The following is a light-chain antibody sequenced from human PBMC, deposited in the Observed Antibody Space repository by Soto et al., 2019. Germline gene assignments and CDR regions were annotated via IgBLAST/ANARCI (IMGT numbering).Light chain of an antibody. Sequence: EIVWTQSPGTLSLSPGERATLSCRASQSVSSTFLAWYQQKPGQAPRLLIYGASSRATGIPDRFSGSGSGTDFTLTISSLEPEDFALYYCQQSGSSTWTFGQGTKVEIK. CDR3: QQSGSSTWT. V-gene: IGKV3-20*01. J-gene: IGKJ1*01. CDR2: GAS. CDR1: QSVSSTF.